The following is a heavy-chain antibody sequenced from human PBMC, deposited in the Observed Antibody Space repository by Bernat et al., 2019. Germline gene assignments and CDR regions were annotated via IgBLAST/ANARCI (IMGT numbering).Heavy chain of an antibody. V-gene: IGHV1-18*01. CDR3: ARDLQWYGDSSTNWFDP. D-gene: IGHD4-17*01. Sequence: QVQRVQSGAEVKKPGASVKVSCKASGYTFTSYGISWVRQAPGQGLEWRGWISAYNGNTNYAQKLQGRVTMTTDTSTSTAYMELRSLRSDDTAVYYCARDLQWYGDSSTNWFDPWGQGTLVTVSS. J-gene: IGHJ5*02. CDR1: GYTFTSYG. CDR2: ISAYNGNT.